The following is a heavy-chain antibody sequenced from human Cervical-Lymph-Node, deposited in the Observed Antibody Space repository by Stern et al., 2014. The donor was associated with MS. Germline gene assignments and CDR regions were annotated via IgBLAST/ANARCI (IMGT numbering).Heavy chain of an antibody. CDR2: IDWSDDK. CDR3: ARLRTDSGTDVGFDI. D-gene: IGHD3-10*01. V-gene: IGHV2-70*20. CDR1: GFSLNTAGMC. J-gene: IGHJ3*02. Sequence: QITLRESGPALVKPTQTLTLTCTFSGFSLNTAGMCVSWVRQPPGKALEWLALIDWSDDKYYRISLKTRLTISKDTSKNQVVLTMTNMDPVDTATYYCARLRTDSGTDVGFDIWGQGTMVTVSS.